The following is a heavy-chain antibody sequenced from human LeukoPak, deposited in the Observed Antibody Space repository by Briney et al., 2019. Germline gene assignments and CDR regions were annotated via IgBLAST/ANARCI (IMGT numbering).Heavy chain of an antibody. Sequence: PGGSLRLSCAASGFTFSSYAMHWVRQAPGKGLEWVAVISYDGSNKYYADSVKGRFTISRDNSKNTLYLQMNSLRAEDTAVYYCAKLLRITIFGVVHKNAFDIRGQGTMVTVSS. J-gene: IGHJ3*02. CDR2: ISYDGSNK. CDR3: AKLLRITIFGVVHKNAFDI. D-gene: IGHD3-3*01. V-gene: IGHV3-30*04. CDR1: GFTFSSYA.